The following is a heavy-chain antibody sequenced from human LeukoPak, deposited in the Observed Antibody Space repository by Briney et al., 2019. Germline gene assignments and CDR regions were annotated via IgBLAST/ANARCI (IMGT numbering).Heavy chain of an antibody. CDR1: GYKFTSYY. CDR2: INPSSGGT. V-gene: IGHV1-46*01. Sequence: ASVKVSCKASGYKFTSYYMHWVRQAPGQGLEWMGRINPSSGGTTYAQKFQGRVTMTRDTSTSTVYMDLSSLRSEDTAVYYCARDLYYGSGAYYNGWDYWGQGTLVTVSS. D-gene: IGHD3-10*01. J-gene: IGHJ4*02. CDR3: ARDLYYGSGAYYNGWDY.